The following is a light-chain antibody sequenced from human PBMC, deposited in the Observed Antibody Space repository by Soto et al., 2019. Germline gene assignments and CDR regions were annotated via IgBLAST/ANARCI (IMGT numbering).Light chain of an antibody. V-gene: IGLV1-47*01. CDR2: RNN. CDR3: AAWDDSVSGYV. Sequence: QSVLTQPPSASGTPGQRVTLSCSGSSSNIGNNNVYWYQQLPGTAPKLLIYRNNQRPSGVPDRFSGSKSGTSASLAISGLRSEDEDDYYCAAWDDSVSGYVFGTGTKLTVL. CDR1: SSNIGNNN. J-gene: IGLJ1*01.